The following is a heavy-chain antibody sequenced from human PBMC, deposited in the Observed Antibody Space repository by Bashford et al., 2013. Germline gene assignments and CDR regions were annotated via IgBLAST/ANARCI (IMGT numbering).Heavy chain of an antibody. J-gene: IGHJ3*02. CDR2: IRPDSGDT. CDR1: IHIQRLL. Sequence: VASVKVVLQGFWIHIQRLLYALGATGPWTGLEWMGWIRPDSGDTHYAQRFQGRVTMTRGTSITTSYMELTFLRSDDTAVYYCARGGHITLSGVARPAFDIWGQGTMVTVSS. CDR3: ARGGHITLSGVARPAFDI. V-gene: IGHV1-2*02. D-gene: IGHD3-3*01.